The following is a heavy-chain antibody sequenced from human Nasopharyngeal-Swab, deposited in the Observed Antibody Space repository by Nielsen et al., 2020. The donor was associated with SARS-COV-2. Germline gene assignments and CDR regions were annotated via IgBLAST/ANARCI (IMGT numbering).Heavy chain of an antibody. CDR3: AKDSSLYYYDSSGFDY. CDR1: GFTFSSYG. Sequence: GESLKISCAASGFTFSSYGMHWVRQAPGKGLEWVAVISYDGSNKYYADSVKGRFTISRDKSKNTLYLQMNSLRAEDTAVYYCAKDSSLYYYDSSGFDYWGQGTLVTVSS. CDR2: ISYDGSNK. V-gene: IGHV3-30*18. D-gene: IGHD3-22*01. J-gene: IGHJ4*02.